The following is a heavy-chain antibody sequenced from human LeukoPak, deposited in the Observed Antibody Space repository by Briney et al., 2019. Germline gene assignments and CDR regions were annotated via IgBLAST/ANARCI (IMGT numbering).Heavy chain of an antibody. V-gene: IGHV4-31*03. CDR2: IYYSGST. J-gene: IGHJ4*02. Sequence: PSETLSLTCTVSGGSISSGGYYWSWIRQHPGKGLEWIGYIYYSGSTYYNPSLKSRVTISVDTSKNQFSLKLSSVTAADTAVYYCARSALLGGDYWGQGTLVTVSS. CDR3: ARSALLGGDY. D-gene: IGHD3-16*01. CDR1: GGSISSGGYY.